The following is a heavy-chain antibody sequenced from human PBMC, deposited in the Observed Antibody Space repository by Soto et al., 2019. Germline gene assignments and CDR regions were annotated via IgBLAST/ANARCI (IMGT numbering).Heavy chain of an antibody. CDR1: GFSLSTSGMC. CDR2: IDWDDDK. J-gene: IGHJ6*02. D-gene: IGHD1-20*01. CDR3: ARSPCLTGLLVGGMDV. V-gene: IGHV2-70*01. Sequence: SGPTLVNPTQTLTLTCTFSGFSLSTSGMCVSWIRQPPGKALEWLALIDWDDDKYYSTSLKTRLTISKDTSKNQVVLTMTNMDPVDKATYYCARSPCLTGLLVGGMDVWGQGTTVTVSS.